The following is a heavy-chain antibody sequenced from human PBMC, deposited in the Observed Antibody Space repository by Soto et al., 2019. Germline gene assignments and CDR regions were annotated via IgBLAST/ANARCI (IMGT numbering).Heavy chain of an antibody. Sequence: GASVKVSCKASGYTFTGYYMHWVRQAPGQGLEWMGWINPNSGGTSYAQKFQGRVTMTRDTSTSTVYMELSSLRSEDTAVYYCARGNRRVSSSQSYYYYYYGMDVWGQGTTVTVSS. CDR2: INPNSGGT. CDR1: GYTFTGYY. D-gene: IGHD6-6*01. CDR3: ARGNRRVSSSQSYYYYYYGMDV. V-gene: IGHV1-2*02. J-gene: IGHJ6*02.